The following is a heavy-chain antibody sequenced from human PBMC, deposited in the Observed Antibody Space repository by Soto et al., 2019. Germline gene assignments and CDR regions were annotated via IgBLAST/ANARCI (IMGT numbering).Heavy chain of an antibody. V-gene: IGHV4-34*01. Sequence: QVQLQQWGAGLLKPSETLSLTCAVYGGSFSGYYWSWIRQPPGKGLEWIGEINRSGRTNYNPSLRSGFTIAEDNSKNRFSLRLFFVPAGDRAVYYCAREVSLSIDSGGQGPLVPVSS. CDR3: AREVSLSIDS. CDR2: INRSGRT. CDR1: GGSFSGYY. D-gene: IGHD3-16*02. J-gene: IGHJ4*02.